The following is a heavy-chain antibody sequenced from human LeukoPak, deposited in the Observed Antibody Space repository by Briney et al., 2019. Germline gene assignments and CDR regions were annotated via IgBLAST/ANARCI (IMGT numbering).Heavy chain of an antibody. Sequence: GASVKVSCKASGYTFTGYYMHWVRQAPGLGLEWMGWINPNSGGTNYAQKFQGRVTMTRDTSISTAYMELSRLRSDDTAVYYCARAPSKKSSGWYVDYWGQGTLVTVSS. CDR1: GYTFTGYY. CDR2: INPNSGGT. CDR3: ARAPSKKSSGWYVDY. V-gene: IGHV1-2*02. D-gene: IGHD6-19*01. J-gene: IGHJ4*02.